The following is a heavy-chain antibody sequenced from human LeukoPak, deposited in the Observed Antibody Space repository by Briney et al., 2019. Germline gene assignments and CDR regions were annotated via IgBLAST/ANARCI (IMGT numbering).Heavy chain of an antibody. V-gene: IGHV4-34*01. J-gene: IGHJ3*02. CDR3: ARQFPNAAEGFDI. D-gene: IGHD2-15*01. Sequence: SETLSLTCAVYGGSFCGYYWIWIPHPPGKALEWIGEINHSGNTNYNPSLKSRVTISVDTSKNQFSLKLSSVTAADTAVYYCARQFPNAAEGFDIGGEGTTVTVS. CDR2: INHSGNT. CDR1: GGSFCGYY.